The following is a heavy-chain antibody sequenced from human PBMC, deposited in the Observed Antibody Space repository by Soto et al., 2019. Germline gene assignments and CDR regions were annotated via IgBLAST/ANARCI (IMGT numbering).Heavy chain of an antibody. Sequence: QVQLVESGGGVVQPGRSLRLSCAASGFTFSSYAMHWVRQAPGKGLEWVAVISYDGSNKYYADSVKGRFTISRDNSKNTRYLQINSLRAEDTAVYYCARDYGNGWYRGLNWYLDLWGRGTLVTVSS. D-gene: IGHD6-19*01. J-gene: IGHJ2*01. CDR3: ARDYGNGWYRGLNWYLDL. CDR1: GFTFSSYA. CDR2: ISYDGSNK. V-gene: IGHV3-30-3*01.